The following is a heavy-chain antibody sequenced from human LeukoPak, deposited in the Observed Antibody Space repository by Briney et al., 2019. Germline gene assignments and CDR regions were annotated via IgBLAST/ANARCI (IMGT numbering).Heavy chain of an antibody. Sequence: GGSLRLSCAASGFTVSSTYMSWVRQAPGKGLEWVSVIYSGGGTYYADSVKGRFTISRDNSKNMLYLQMNSLRAEDTAVYYCARVAGIPYYYDSSGLWDYWGQGTLVTVSS. J-gene: IGHJ4*02. CDR3: ARVAGIPYYYDSSGLWDY. CDR1: GFTVSSTY. D-gene: IGHD3-22*01. CDR2: IYSGGGT. V-gene: IGHV3-53*01.